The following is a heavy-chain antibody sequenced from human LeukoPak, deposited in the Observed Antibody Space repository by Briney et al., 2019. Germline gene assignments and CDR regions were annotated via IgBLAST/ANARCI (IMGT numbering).Heavy chain of an antibody. CDR2: INHSGST. CDR1: GGSFSGYY. CDR3: ARGRHYYDYVWGSYRQYYFDY. V-gene: IGHV4-34*01. Sequence: PSETLSLTRAVYGGSFSGYYWSWIRQPPGKGLEWIGEINHSGSTSYNPSLKSRVTISVDTSKNQFSLKLSSVTAADTAVYYCARGRHYYDYVWGSYRQYYFDYWGQGTLVTVSS. J-gene: IGHJ4*02. D-gene: IGHD3-16*02.